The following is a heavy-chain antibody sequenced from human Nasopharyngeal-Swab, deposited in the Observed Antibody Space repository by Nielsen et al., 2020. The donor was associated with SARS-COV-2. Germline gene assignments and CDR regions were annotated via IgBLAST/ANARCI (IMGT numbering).Heavy chain of an antibody. D-gene: IGHD6-13*01. J-gene: IGHJ4*02. CDR3: ARGRGSSSWYLRFDY. Sequence: SQTLSLTCAVYGGSFSGYYWSWIRQPPGKGLEWIGEINRSGSTNYNPSLKSRVTISVDTSKNQFSLKLSSVTAADTAVYYCARGRGSSSWYLRFDYWGQGTLVTVSS. CDR1: GGSFSGYY. V-gene: IGHV4-34*01. CDR2: INRSGST.